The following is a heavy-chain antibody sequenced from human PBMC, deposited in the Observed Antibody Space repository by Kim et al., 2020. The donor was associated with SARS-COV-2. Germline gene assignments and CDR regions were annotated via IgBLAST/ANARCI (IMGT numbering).Heavy chain of an antibody. Sequence: SETLSLTCTVSGGSISSYYWSWIRQPPGKGLEWIGYIYYSGSTNYNPSLKSRVTISVDTSKNQFSLKLSSVTAADTAVYYCARMYRIAAAGRTHWFDPWGQGTLVTVSS. J-gene: IGHJ5*02. D-gene: IGHD6-13*01. CDR3: ARMYRIAAAGRTHWFDP. CDR1: GGSISSYY. CDR2: IYYSGST. V-gene: IGHV4-59*01.